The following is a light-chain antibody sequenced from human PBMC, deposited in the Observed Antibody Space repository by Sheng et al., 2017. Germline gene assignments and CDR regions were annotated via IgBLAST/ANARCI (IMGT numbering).Light chain of an antibody. V-gene: IGKV1-NL1*01. CDR3: QQYYSYLRT. Sequence: DIQMTQSPSSLSASVGDRVTITCRASQDISNSLAWYQQTPGKAPKLLLFAASRLESGVPARFSGSGSGSDYTLTINGLQPEDFATYHCQQYYSYLRTFGQGTKVEIK. CDR2: AAS. CDR1: QDISNS. J-gene: IGKJ1*01.